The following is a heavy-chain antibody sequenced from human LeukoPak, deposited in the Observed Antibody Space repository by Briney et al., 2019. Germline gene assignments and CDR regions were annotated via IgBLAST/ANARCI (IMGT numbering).Heavy chain of an antibody. V-gene: IGHV3-30-3*02. J-gene: IGHJ6*04. Sequence: PGRSLRLSCAASGFTFSSFAMHWVRQAPGKGLEWVAVISYDGSDEYYADSVRGRFTISRDNSQNTVYLQMNILRVEDTAVYYCAKTSGYYAYYSGMDVWGKGTTVTVSS. CDR3: AKTSGYYAYYSGMDV. CDR2: ISYDGSDE. D-gene: IGHD5-12*01. CDR1: GFTFSSFA.